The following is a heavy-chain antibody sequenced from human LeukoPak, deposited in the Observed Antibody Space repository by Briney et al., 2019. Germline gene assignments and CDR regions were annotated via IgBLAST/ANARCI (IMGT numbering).Heavy chain of an antibody. J-gene: IGHJ3*02. V-gene: IGHV3-30*18. CDR1: GFTFSSYG. Sequence: GGSLRLSCAASGFTFSSYGIHWVRQAPGKGLEWVAVISYDGSNKNYADSVKGRFTVSRDNSKNTLYLQMNSLRAEDTAVYYCVKGPDILTGYYSEAFDIWGQGTMVTVSS. CDR2: ISYDGSNK. CDR3: VKGPDILTGYYSEAFDI. D-gene: IGHD3-9*01.